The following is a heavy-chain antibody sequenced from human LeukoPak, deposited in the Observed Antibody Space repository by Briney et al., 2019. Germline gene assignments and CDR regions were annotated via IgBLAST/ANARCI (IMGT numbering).Heavy chain of an antibody. V-gene: IGHV1-2*02. CDR2: INPNSGGT. CDR3: ARAELGATSYKH. J-gene: IGHJ4*02. CDR1: GYTFTGYY. D-gene: IGHD2-2*01. Sequence: ASVKVSCKASGYTFTGYYMHWVRQAPGQGGEWMGWINPNSGGTNYAQKFQGRVTMTRDTSISTAYMELSRLRSDDTAVYYCARAELGATSYKHWGQGTLVTVSS.